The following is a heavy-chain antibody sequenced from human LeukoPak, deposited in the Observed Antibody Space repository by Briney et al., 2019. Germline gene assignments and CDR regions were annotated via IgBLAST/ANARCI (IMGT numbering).Heavy chain of an antibody. Sequence: ASVKVSCKASGYTFTGYYMHWVRQAPGQGLEWMGRINPNSGGTNYAQKFQGRVTMTRDTSISTAYMELSRLRSDDTAVYYCARDLYRSGCYYNGDYWGRGTLVTVSS. CDR1: GYTFTGYY. CDR3: ARDLYRSGCYYNGDY. CDR2: INPNSGGT. V-gene: IGHV1-2*06. J-gene: IGHJ4*02. D-gene: IGHD3-10*01.